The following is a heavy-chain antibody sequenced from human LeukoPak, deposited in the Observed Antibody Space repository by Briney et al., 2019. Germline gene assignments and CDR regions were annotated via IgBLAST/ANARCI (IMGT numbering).Heavy chain of an antibody. J-gene: IGHJ4*02. CDR2: INPNSGGT. V-gene: IGHV1-2*02. D-gene: IGHD3-10*01. Sequence: ASVKVSCKASGYTFTGYYMHWVRQAAGQGLECMGWINPNSGGTNYAQKFQGRVTMTRDTSISTAYMELSRLRSDDTAVYYCARGITMVRGVIGRLEDFDYWGQGTLVTVSP. CDR1: GYTFTGYY. CDR3: ARGITMVRGVIGRLEDFDY.